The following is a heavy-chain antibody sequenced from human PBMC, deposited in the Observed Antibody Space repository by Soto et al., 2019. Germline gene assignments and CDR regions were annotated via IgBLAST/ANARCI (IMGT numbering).Heavy chain of an antibody. V-gene: IGHV1-2*04. CDR1: GYTFTGYY. D-gene: IGHD4-17*01. CDR2: INPNGGGT. J-gene: IGHJ4*02. CDR3: ARGDDYGDYLFDY. Sequence: ASVKVSCKASGYTFTGYYMHWVRQAPGQGLEWMGWINPNGGGTNYAQKFQGWVTMTRDTSISTAYMELSRLRSDDTAVYYCARGDDYGDYLFDYWGQGTLVTVSS.